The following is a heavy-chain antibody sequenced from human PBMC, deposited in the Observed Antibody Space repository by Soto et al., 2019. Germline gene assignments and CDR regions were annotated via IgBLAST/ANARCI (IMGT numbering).Heavy chain of an antibody. D-gene: IGHD2-2*01. Sequence: QVQLQESGPGLVKTSETLSLTCTVSGGSVSSGSYYWSWIRQPPGKGLEWIGYIYYSGSTNYNPSLKSRVTISVDTSKNQFSLKLSSVTAADTAVYYCARKYQLLYYFDYWGQGTLVTVSS. CDR1: GGSVSSGSYY. CDR3: ARKYQLLYYFDY. CDR2: IYYSGST. J-gene: IGHJ4*02. V-gene: IGHV4-61*01.